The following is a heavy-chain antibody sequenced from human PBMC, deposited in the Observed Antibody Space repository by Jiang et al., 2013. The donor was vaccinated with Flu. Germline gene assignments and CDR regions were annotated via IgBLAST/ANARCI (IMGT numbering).Heavy chain of an antibody. D-gene: IGHD2-15*01. CDR1: GYSFPNYW. V-gene: IGHV5-51*01. Sequence: SLKISCTGSGYSFPNYWIAWVRQMPGKGLEWMGVIYPGDSDTIYNPSFQGQVTISADKSISTAYLQWSSLKASDTAMYYCATRALVVAPYHDAFDIWGQGTMVTVSS. J-gene: IGHJ3*02. CDR3: ATRALVVAPYHDAFDI. CDR2: IYPGDSDT.